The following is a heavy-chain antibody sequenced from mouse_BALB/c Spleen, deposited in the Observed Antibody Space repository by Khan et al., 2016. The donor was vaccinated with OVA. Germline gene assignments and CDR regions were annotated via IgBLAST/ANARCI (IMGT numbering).Heavy chain of an antibody. Sequence: QVQLQQSGPGLVQPSQSLSITCTVSGFSLTSYGVHWVRQSPGKGLEWLGGIWSGGSTDYNAAFISRLSISKDNSKSHVFFKMNSQQANDAAIDYCARKYDYDEGLAYWGQGTLVTVSA. V-gene: IGHV2-2*02. CDR1: GFSLTSYG. CDR2: IWSGGST. CDR3: ARKYDYDEGLAY. J-gene: IGHJ3*01. D-gene: IGHD2-4*01.